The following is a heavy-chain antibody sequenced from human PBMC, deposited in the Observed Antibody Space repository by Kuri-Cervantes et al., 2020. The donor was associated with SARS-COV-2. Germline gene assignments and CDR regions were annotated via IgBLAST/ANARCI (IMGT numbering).Heavy chain of an antibody. Sequence: GESLKISCAASGFTFSGYAMSWVRQAPGKGLEWVSAISGSGGSTYYADSVKGRFTISRDNSKNTLYLQMNSLRAEDTAVYYCAKDLSYSSSPGYYYYYYGMDVWGQGTTVTVSS. D-gene: IGHD6-6*01. CDR1: GFTFSGYA. V-gene: IGHV3-23*01. CDR3: AKDLSYSSSPGYYYYYYGMDV. J-gene: IGHJ6*02. CDR2: ISGSGGST.